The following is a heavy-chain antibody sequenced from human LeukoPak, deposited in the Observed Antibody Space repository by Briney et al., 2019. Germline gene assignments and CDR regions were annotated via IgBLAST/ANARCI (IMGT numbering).Heavy chain of an antibody. V-gene: IGHV4-39*02. CDR3: AKDGTRSSSWEVTGFDY. Sequence: SETLSLTCTVSGGSISSSSYYWGWIRQPPGKGLEWIGSIYYSGSTYYNPSLKSRVTISVDTSKNQFSLKLSSVTAADTAVYYCAKDGTRSSSWEVTGFDYWGQGTLVTVSS. J-gene: IGHJ4*02. D-gene: IGHD6-13*01. CDR2: IYYSGST. CDR1: GGSISSSSYY.